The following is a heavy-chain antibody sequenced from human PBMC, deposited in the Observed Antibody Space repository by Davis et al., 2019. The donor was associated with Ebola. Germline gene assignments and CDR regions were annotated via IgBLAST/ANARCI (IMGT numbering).Heavy chain of an antibody. D-gene: IGHD3-22*01. CDR2: IYYSGST. CDR3: ARVAYYDSSGYSLYYFDD. J-gene: IGHJ4*02. V-gene: IGHV4-39*01. Sequence: PSETLSLTCTVSGGSISSSSYYWGWIRQPPGKGLEWIGSIYYSGSTYYNPSLKSRVTISVDTSKNQFSLKLSSVTAAETAVYFCARVAYYDSSGYSLYYFDDWGQGTLVTVSS. CDR1: GGSISSSSYY.